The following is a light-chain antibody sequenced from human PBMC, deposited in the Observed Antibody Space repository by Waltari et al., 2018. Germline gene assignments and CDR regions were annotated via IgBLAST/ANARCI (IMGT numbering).Light chain of an antibody. V-gene: IGLV3-21*01. CDR1: YFGTED. J-gene: IGLJ7*01. Sequence: SYGLTPPPSVSVSPGQTARITCGADYFGTEDVHRYQQKPPQAPLLVIYTNSARPSGIPDRFSGSRSGNTATLIIGGVEAGDEAEYYCQVWDVESDHVFFGGGTRLTVL. CDR3: QVWDVESDHVF. CDR2: TNS.